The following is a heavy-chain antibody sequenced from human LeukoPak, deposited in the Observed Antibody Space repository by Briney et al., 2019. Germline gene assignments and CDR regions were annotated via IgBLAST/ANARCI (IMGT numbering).Heavy chain of an antibody. J-gene: IGHJ4*02. CDR3: AREKASTSGTTDYDY. CDR2: ISSSSSYI. Sequence: GGPLTLPCAASGFPFSSYSMNWVRQAPGRGREWFSSISSSSSYIKYADSVKGRFTISRDNANNSLFLQMNSLRAGDTAVYYCAREKASTSGTTDYDYWGQGTLVTVSS. V-gene: IGHV3-21*01. D-gene: IGHD1-1*01. CDR1: GFPFSSYS.